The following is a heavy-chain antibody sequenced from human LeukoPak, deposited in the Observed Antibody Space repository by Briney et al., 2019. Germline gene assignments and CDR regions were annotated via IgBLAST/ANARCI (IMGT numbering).Heavy chain of an antibody. D-gene: IGHD6-19*01. CDR3: AASYSSGWYGSQFSYYYYYMDV. J-gene: IGHJ6*03. CDR1: GYTFTTYG. V-gene: IGHV1-18*01. CDR2: INSYNGNT. Sequence: ASVKVSCKXSGYTFTTYGISWVRQAPGQGLEWMGWINSYNGNTNYAQKFQGRVTMTTDTSTSTAYMELRSLRSDDTAVYYCAASYSSGWYGSQFSYYYYYMDVWGKGTTVTVSS.